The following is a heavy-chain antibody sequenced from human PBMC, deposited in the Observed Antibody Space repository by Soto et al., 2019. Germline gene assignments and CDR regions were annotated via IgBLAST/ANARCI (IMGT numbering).Heavy chain of an antibody. D-gene: IGHD2-2*01. CDR3: ARRPDATIKDISYYYALDV. CDR2: ISSSSNTL. CDR1: GFTISPYN. V-gene: IGHV3-48*02. J-gene: IGHJ6*02. Sequence: GGSLRLSCTASGFTISPYNMIWVRQAPGKGLQWVSYISSSSNTLYYGDSVRGRFTISRDNAKNSLYLQMNSLRDEDTAVYYCARRPDATIKDISYYYALDVWGQGTTVTVSS.